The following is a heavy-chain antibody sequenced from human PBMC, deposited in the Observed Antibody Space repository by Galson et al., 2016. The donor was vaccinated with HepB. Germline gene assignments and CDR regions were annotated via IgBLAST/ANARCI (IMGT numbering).Heavy chain of an antibody. D-gene: IGHD3-3*01. V-gene: IGHV1-18*01. CDR3: ARDGRHDEERFLEWLTDAFDL. CDR2: IGGYSGNT. J-gene: IGHJ3*01. CDR1: GYRFTSYG. Sequence: QSGAEVKKPGASVKVSCKTSGYRFTSYGISWVRQAPGQGLEWMGWIGGYSGNTNYAPKVQGRVILTIDTSTSTAYMELRSLRSDDTAVYYCARDGRHDEERFLEWLTDAFDLWGQGTMVTVSS.